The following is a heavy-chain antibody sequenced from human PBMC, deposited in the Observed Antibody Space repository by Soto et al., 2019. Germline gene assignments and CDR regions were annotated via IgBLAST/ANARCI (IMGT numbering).Heavy chain of an antibody. CDR2: LYHSGST. D-gene: IGHD4-17*01. CDR1: GGSISRGGYS. CDR3: ARGGDGDYNY. V-gene: IGHV4-30-2*01. Sequence: QLQLQESGSGLVKPSQTLSLTCAVSGGSISRGGYSWSWIRQPPGKGLEWIGYLYHSGSTYYNPSLKRRVTISVDRAKHQFSLKLSSVTAADTAVYYCARGGDGDYNYWGQGTLGTGSS. J-gene: IGHJ4*02.